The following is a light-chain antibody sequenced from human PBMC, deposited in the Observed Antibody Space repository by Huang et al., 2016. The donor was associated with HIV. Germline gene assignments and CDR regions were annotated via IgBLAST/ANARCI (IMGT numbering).Light chain of an antibody. CDR2: GAS. Sequence: EIVLTQSPGTLSLSPGERATLSCRASQSISSSYLAWYQQKPGQAPRLLIYGASSRATGIPDRFSGSGAGTDFTLTISRLEPEDFAGYYCHQYGSSPPLTFGGGTRVEIK. CDR3: HQYGSSPPLT. CDR1: QSISSSY. J-gene: IGKJ4*01. V-gene: IGKV3-20*01.